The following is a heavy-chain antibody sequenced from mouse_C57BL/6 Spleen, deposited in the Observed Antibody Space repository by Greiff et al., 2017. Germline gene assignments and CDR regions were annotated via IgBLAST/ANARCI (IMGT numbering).Heavy chain of an antibody. CDR1: GYAFTNYL. CDR2: INPGSGGT. J-gene: IGHJ2*01. V-gene: IGHV1-54*01. CDR3: ARSGVDYGNYPGYFDY. D-gene: IGHD2-1*01. Sequence: QVQLQQSGAELVRPGTSVMVSCKASGYAFTNYLLEWVKQRPGQGLEWIGVINPGSGGTNYNEKFKGKATLTADKSSSTAYMQLSSLTSEDSAVYCCARSGVDYGNYPGYFDYWGQGTTLT.